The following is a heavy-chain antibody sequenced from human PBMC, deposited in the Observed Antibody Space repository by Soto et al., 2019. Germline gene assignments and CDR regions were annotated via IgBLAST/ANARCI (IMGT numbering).Heavy chain of an antibody. CDR1: GGSISSGGYY. Sequence: QVQLQESGPGLVKPSQTLSLTCTVSGGSISSGGYYWSWIRQHPGKGLEWIGYIYYSGSTYYNPSLKSRVTISVDTSKNQFSLKLSSLTAADTAVYYCARERYYYDSSVDWYFDLWGRGTLVTVSS. CDR2: IYYSGST. CDR3: ARERYYYDSSVDWYFDL. J-gene: IGHJ2*01. V-gene: IGHV4-31*03. D-gene: IGHD3-22*01.